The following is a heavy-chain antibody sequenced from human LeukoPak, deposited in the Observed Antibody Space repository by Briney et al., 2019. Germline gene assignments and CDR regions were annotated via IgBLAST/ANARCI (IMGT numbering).Heavy chain of an antibody. CDR1: GGSIGSSSYY. CDR3: ARGKLGESGVIDY. V-gene: IGHV4-39*07. J-gene: IGHJ4*02. CDR2: VYYSGST. Sequence: SETLSLTCTVSGGSIGSSSYYWGWIRQPPGKGLEWIGNVYYSGSTFYNPSLKSRVTISVDTSKNQFSLKLSSVTAADTAVYYCARGKLGESGVIDYWGQGTLVTVSS. D-gene: IGHD3-10*01.